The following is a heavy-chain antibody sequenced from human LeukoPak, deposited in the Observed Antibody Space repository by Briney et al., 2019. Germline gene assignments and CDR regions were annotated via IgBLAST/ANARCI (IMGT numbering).Heavy chain of an antibody. CDR3: ARLYYGSGSYYNGYYYYGMDV. J-gene: IGHJ6*02. Sequence: PSETLSLTCTVSGGSISGSSYYWGWIRQPPGKGLEWIGSIYYSGSTYYNPSLKSRVTISVDTSKNQFSLKLSSVTAADTAVYYCARLYYGSGSYYNGYYYYGMDVWGQGTTVTVSS. CDR1: GGSISGSSYY. CDR2: IYYSGST. D-gene: IGHD3-10*01. V-gene: IGHV4-39*01.